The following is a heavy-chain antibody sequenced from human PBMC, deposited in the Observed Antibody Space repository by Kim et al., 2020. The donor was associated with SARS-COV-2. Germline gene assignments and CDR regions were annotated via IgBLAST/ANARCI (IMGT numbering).Heavy chain of an antibody. V-gene: IGHV3-30*03. D-gene: IGHD1-26*01. CDR3: SRGAVSDIDAFGI. Sequence: GGSLRLSCEASGFTLTKYGMHWVRQAPGTGLEWVAFMSYDGSVKYYGETVKGRFTISRDTSKNTLFLHMDSLRAEDTTVYFCSRGAVSDIDAFGIWGQGSLGTVSS. CDR2: MSYDGSVK. J-gene: IGHJ3*02. CDR1: GFTLTKYG.